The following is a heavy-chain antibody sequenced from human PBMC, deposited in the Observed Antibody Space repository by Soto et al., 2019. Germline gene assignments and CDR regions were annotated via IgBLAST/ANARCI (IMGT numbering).Heavy chain of an antibody. Sequence: PGESLKISCKGSGYSFTSYWIGWVRQMPGKGLEWMGIIYPGDSDTRYSSSFQGQVTISADKSISTAYLQWSSLKASDTAMYYCARSHYGSGSYRYYYYGMDVWGQGTTVTV. V-gene: IGHV5-51*01. J-gene: IGHJ6*02. CDR3: ARSHYGSGSYRYYYYGMDV. D-gene: IGHD3-10*01. CDR1: GYSFTSYW. CDR2: IYPGDSDT.